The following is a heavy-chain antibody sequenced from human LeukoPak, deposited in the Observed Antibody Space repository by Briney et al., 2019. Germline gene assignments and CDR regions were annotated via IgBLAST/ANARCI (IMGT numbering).Heavy chain of an antibody. CDR1: GYRLASYM. CDR3: ALISSSAFDI. V-gene: IGHV5-10-1*01. CDR2: IDPSDSYT. Sequence: GESLNFSCKASGYRLASYMSSWARQMPGKGLEWMGRIDPSDSYTNYSPSFQGHVTISADKSITTAYLQWSSLKASDTAMYYWALISSSAFDIGGPGTRVTVSS. J-gene: IGHJ3*02. D-gene: IGHD6-6*01.